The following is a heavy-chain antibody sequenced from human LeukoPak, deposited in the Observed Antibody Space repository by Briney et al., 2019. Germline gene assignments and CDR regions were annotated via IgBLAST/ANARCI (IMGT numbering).Heavy chain of an antibody. J-gene: IGHJ4*02. Sequence: ASVKVSCKASGYTFTSYGISWVRQAPGQGLEWMGWISAYNGNTNYAQKLQGRVTTTTDTSTSTAYMELRSLRSDDTAVYYCASSPVYYYDSSGLAYFDYWGQGTLVTVSS. D-gene: IGHD3-22*01. CDR3: ASSPVYYYDSSGLAYFDY. CDR1: GYTFTSYG. CDR2: ISAYNGNT. V-gene: IGHV1-18*01.